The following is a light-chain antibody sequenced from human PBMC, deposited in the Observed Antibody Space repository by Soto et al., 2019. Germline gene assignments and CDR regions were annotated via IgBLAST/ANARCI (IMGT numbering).Light chain of an antibody. CDR3: GTWDSRLSAVV. Sequence: QSALTQPRSVSGSPGQSVTISCTGTSSDVGRYEYVSWYQQHPGKAPKLIIYDVTERPSGIPDRFSGSKSGTSATLGITGLQTGDEADYYCGTWDSRLSAVVFGGGTKLTVL. CDR2: DVT. CDR1: SSDVGRYEY. J-gene: IGLJ2*01. V-gene: IGLV2-11*01.